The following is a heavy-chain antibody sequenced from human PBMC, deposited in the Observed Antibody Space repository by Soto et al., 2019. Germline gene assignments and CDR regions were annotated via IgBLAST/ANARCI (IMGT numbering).Heavy chain of an antibody. Sequence: SESLSLTCTVSGGSISSGDYYWSWIRQPPGKGLEWIGYIYYSGSTYYNPSLKSRVTISVDTSKNQFSLKLSSVTAADTAVYYCAREGYFDPYNWFDPWGQGTLVTVSS. CDR2: IYYSGST. D-gene: IGHD3-9*01. V-gene: IGHV4-30-4*01. CDR3: AREGYFDPYNWFDP. CDR1: GGSISSGDYY. J-gene: IGHJ5*02.